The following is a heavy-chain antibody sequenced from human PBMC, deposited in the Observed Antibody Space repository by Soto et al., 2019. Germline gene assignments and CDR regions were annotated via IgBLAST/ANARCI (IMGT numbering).Heavy chain of an antibody. CDR3: ARDHDDYYYDSSGQGVNYYYYYGMDV. CDR1: GDSISRHY. Sequence: SETLSLTCTVSGDSISRHYWSWIRQPPGKGLEWIGYISYRGTTNYNPSLKSRVTISVDTSKNQFSLKLSSVTAADTAVYYCARDHDDYYYDSSGQGVNYYYYYGMDVWGQGTTVTVSS. J-gene: IGHJ6*02. CDR2: ISYRGTT. D-gene: IGHD3-22*01. V-gene: IGHV4-59*11.